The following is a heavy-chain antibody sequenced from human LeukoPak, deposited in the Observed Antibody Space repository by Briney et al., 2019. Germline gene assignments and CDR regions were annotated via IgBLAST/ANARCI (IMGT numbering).Heavy chain of an antibody. CDR3: AKAVGAYDY. Sequence: GGSLRLSCAASGFTFSNYAMSWVRQAPGKGLEWVSTLSGTGGSTYYADSVKGRFTISRDNSKNTLYLQMNSLRAEDTAVYYCAKAVGAYDYWGQGTLVTVSS. V-gene: IGHV3-23*01. D-gene: IGHD2-2*01. CDR1: GFTFSNYA. CDR2: LSGTGGST. J-gene: IGHJ4*02.